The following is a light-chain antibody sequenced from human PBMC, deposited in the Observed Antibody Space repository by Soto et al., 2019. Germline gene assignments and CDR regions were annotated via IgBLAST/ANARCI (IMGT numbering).Light chain of an antibody. V-gene: IGKV1-39*01. CDR2: STS. CDR3: QQSYSTPPT. CDR1: QNINNY. J-gene: IGKJ5*01. Sequence: IQLAQSPSSLSASVGDRVTITCRASQNINNYLNWYQQKPGKAPNLLIYSTSNLQSGVPSRFSGSGSGTDFTLTISSLQPEDFATYYCQQSYSTPPTFGQGTRLETK.